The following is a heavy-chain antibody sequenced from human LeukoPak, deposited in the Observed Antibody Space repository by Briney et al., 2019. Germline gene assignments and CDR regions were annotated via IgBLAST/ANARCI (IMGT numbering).Heavy chain of an antibody. CDR2: ISSSSYI. CDR3: ARDASSSTSGGDAFDI. J-gene: IGHJ3*02. D-gene: IGHD6-6*01. CDR1: GFTFSSYS. Sequence: PGGSLRLSCAASGFTFSSYSMNWVRQAPGKGLEWVSSISSSSYIYYADSVKGRFTISRDNAKNSLYLQMNSLRAEDTAVYYCARDASSSTSGGDAFDIWGQGTMVTVSS. V-gene: IGHV3-21*01.